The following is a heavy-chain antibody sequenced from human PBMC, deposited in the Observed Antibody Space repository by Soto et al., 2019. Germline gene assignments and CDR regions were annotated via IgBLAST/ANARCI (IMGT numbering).Heavy chain of an antibody. CDR2: IYYTGST. Sequence: QVQLQESGPGLVEPSETLSLTCLVSGGSISSGDYYCSWIRQPPGKGLEWIGYIYYTGSTYYNPSLKSRVTISVDTSKNQFSLKLSSVTVADTAVYYCASRTAMAPYYFDYWGQGSLVTVSS. V-gene: IGHV4-30-4*01. D-gene: IGHD5-18*01. J-gene: IGHJ4*02. CDR3: ASRTAMAPYYFDY. CDR1: GGSISSGDYY.